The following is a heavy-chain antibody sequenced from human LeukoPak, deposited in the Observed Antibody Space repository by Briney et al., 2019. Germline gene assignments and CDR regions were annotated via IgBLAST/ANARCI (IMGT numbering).Heavy chain of an antibody. V-gene: IGHV3-23*01. CDR1: GFTFSSYS. J-gene: IGHJ4*02. D-gene: IGHD1-26*01. CDR3: AKSHSSPQMSGSYSVDY. CDR2: ISGSGSST. Sequence: PGGSLRLSCAASGFTFSSYSMSWVRQAPGKGLEWVSGISGSGSSTYYADPVKGRFTISRDNSKNTLYVQVNSLRAEDTAVYYCAKSHSSPQMSGSYSVDYWGQGTLVTVSS.